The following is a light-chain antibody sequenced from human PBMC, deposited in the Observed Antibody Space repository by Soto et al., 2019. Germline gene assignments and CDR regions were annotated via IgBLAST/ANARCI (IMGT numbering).Light chain of an antibody. Sequence: DIQMTQSPSNLSASVGDRVTITCRASQSISSWLAWYQQKPGKAPKLLIYDACSLESGIPSRFSGSGSGTAFTVTISGLQPDDFATYYGQQYNSYWTIGHGTKVESK. CDR1: QSISSW. V-gene: IGKV1-5*01. J-gene: IGKJ1*01. CDR3: QQYNSYWT. CDR2: DAC.